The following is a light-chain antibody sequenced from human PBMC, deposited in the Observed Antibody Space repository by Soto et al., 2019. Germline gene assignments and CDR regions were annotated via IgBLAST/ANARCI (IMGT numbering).Light chain of an antibody. V-gene: IGKV3-20*01. CDR3: QQDGNSPLT. CDR1: QSVAGNF. Sequence: EIVLTQSPGTLSLSPGERATLSCTASQSVAGNFLAWYQQRPGQAPRVLISAASSRATAIPARFSGSGSGTEVTLTISRLEPADSAVYLCQQDGNSPLTCGPGTKLNIK. CDR2: AAS. J-gene: IGKJ3*01.